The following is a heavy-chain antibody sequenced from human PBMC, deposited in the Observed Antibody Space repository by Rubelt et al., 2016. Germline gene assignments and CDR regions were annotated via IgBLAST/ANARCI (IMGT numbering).Heavy chain of an antibody. V-gene: IGHV3-48*01. J-gene: IGHJ4*02. CDR3: ARTHYDYVWGSYRFNYFDY. CDR1: GFTFSSYS. Sequence: LVESGGGLVQPGGSLRLSCAASGFTFSSYSMNWVRQAPGKGLEWVSYISSSSSTIYYADSVKGRFTISRDNAKNSLYLQMNSLRAEDTAVYYCARTHYDYVWGSYRFNYFDYWGQGTLVTVSS. D-gene: IGHD3-16*02. CDR2: ISSSSSTI.